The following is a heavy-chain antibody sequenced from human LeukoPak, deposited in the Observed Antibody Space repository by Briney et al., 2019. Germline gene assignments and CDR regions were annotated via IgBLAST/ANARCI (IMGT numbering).Heavy chain of an antibody. D-gene: IGHD4-23*01. V-gene: IGHV3-15*01. Sequence: GGSLRLSCAASGFSFSNSYMTWVRQAPGKGLEWVGRIKTKTEGETIHYAAPVKGRFTISRGDSKDTLYLQMNSLKTEDTAVYYCTTGLRWSQPIDYWGQGSLVTVSS. CDR3: TTGLRWSQPIDY. J-gene: IGHJ4*02. CDR2: IKTKTEGETI. CDR1: GFSFSNSY.